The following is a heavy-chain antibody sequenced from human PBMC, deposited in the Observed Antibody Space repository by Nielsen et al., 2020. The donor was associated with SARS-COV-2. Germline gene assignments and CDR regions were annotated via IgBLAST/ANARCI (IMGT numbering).Heavy chain of an antibody. CDR2: IYSSGST. V-gene: IGHV4-31*03. D-gene: IGHD3-22*01. CDR3: ARVRITMIVVVDAFDI. J-gene: IGHJ3*02. CDR1: GGSISSGGYY. Sequence: LRLSCTVSGGSISSGGYYWSWIRQHPGKGLEWIGYIYSSGSTYYNPSLKSRVTISVDTSKNQFSLKLSSVTAADTAVYYCARVRITMIVVVDAFDIWGQGTMVTVSS.